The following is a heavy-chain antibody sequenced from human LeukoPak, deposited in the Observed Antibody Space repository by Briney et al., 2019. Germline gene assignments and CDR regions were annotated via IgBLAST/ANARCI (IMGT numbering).Heavy chain of an antibody. D-gene: IGHD6-13*01. J-gene: IGHJ4*02. Sequence: SVKVSCKASGGTFSSYAISWVRQAPGQGLEWMGGIIPIFGTANYAQKFQGRVTMTRDTSTSTVYMELRRLKSDDTAVYYCARAPPGMTMGPGDYWGQGALVIVSS. V-gene: IGHV1-69*05. CDR3: ARAPPGMTMGPGDY. CDR2: IIPIFGTA. CDR1: GGTFSSYA.